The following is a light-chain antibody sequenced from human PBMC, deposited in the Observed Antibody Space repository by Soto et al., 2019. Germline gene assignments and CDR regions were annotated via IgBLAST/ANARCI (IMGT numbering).Light chain of an antibody. Sequence: EIVLAQSPDTLSLSPGERATLSCRTSQSMSTNYLAWYQQKSGQPPRLLIYGASITATGIPDRFSGSGSGTDFTLTISRLEPEDFAVYYCQQYDSSPLTFGGGAKGEIK. CDR2: GAS. CDR1: QSMSTNY. J-gene: IGKJ4*01. V-gene: IGKV3-20*01. CDR3: QQYDSSPLT.